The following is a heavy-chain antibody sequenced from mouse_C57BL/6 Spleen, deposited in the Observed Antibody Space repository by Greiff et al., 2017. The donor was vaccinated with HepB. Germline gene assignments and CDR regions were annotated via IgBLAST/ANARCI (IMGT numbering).Heavy chain of an antibody. CDR3: ARGGTYYYGSSYGWYFDV. CDR1: GYTFTSYG. CDR2: IYPRSGNT. Sequence: QVQLQQSGAELARPGASVKLSCKASGYTFTSYGISWVKQRTGQGLEWIGEIYPRSGNTYYNEKFKGKATLTADKSSSTAYMELRSLTSEDSAVDFCARGGTYYYGSSYGWYFDVWGTGTTVTVSS. J-gene: IGHJ1*03. D-gene: IGHD1-1*01. V-gene: IGHV1-81*01.